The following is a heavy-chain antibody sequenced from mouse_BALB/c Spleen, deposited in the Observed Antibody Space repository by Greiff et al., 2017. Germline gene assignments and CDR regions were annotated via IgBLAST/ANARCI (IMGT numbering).Heavy chain of an antibody. V-gene: IGHV1S81*02. J-gene: IGHJ2*01. CDR3: TRSGYYGSGDY. Sequence: QVQLQQPGAELVKPGASVKLSCKASGYTFTSYYMYWVKQRPGQGLEWIGGINPSNGGTNFNEKFKSKATLTVDKSSSTAYMQLSSLTSEDSAVYYGTRSGYYGSGDYWGQGTTLTVSS. D-gene: IGHD1-1*01. CDR2: INPSNGGT. CDR1: GYTFTSYY.